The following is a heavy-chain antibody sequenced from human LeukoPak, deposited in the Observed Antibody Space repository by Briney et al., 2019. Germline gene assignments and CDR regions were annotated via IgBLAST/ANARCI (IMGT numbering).Heavy chain of an antibody. CDR2: IRYDGSNK. V-gene: IGHV3-30*02. D-gene: IGHD1-26*01. CDR1: GFTFSSYG. J-gene: IGHJ6*03. CDR3: AKDQGGATHYYMDV. Sequence: GGSLRLSCAASGFTFSSYGMHWVRQAPGKGLEWVAFIRYDGSNKYYADSVKGRFIISRDNSKNTLYLQMNSLRAEDTAVYYCAKDQGGATHYYMDVWGKGTTVTISS.